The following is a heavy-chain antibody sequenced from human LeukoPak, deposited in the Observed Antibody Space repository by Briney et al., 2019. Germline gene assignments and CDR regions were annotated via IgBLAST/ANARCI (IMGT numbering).Heavy chain of an antibody. CDR2: ISSSGSTI. Sequence: GGSLRLSCAASGFTFSSYGMHWVRQAPGKGLEWVSYISSSGSTIYYADSVKGRFTISRDNAKNSLYLQMNSLRAEDTAVYYCASPPGFVPAATSPVRLALPSDYWGQGTLVTVSS. CDR3: ASPPGFVPAATSPVRLALPSDY. V-gene: IGHV3-48*04. CDR1: GFTFSSYG. D-gene: IGHD2-2*01. J-gene: IGHJ4*02.